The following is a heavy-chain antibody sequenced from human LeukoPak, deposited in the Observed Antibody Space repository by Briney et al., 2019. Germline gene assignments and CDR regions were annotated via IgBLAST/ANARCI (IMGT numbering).Heavy chain of an antibody. Sequence: GGSLRLSCAASGFTFSSYGMHWVRQAPGKGLEWVAVISYDGSNKYYADSVKGRFTISRDNSKNTLYLQMNSLRAEDTAVYYCAASPSRRFDYWGQGTLVTVSS. D-gene: IGHD2-2*01. CDR1: GFTFSSYG. V-gene: IGHV3-30*03. J-gene: IGHJ4*02. CDR2: ISYDGSNK. CDR3: AASPSRRFDY.